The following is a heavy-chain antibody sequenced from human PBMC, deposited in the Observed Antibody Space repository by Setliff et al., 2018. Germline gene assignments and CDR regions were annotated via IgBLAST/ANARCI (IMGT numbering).Heavy chain of an antibody. Sequence: ASVKVSCKASGYAFTSYGITWVRQAPGQGLEWMGWINPKSGGTRYAQKFQGRVTMTRDTSISTAYMELSSLRSDDTAVYYCARDGISWLMWFDPWGQGTLVTVSS. CDR1: GYAFTSYG. CDR2: INPKSGGT. J-gene: IGHJ5*02. CDR3: ARDGISWLMWFDP. V-gene: IGHV1-2*02. D-gene: IGHD3-16*01.